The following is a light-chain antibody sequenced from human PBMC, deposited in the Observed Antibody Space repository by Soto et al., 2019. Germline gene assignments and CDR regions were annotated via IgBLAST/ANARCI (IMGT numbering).Light chain of an antibody. Sequence: QSVLTQSPSASASLGASVKLTCTLSSGHSSYAIAWHQQQPEKGPRYLMKLNSDGSHSKGDGIPDRFSGSSSGAERYLTISSLQSEDEADYYCQTWGTCTYWVFGGGTKLTVL. CDR3: QTWGTCTYWV. CDR1: SGHSSYA. CDR2: LNSDGSH. V-gene: IGLV4-69*01. J-gene: IGLJ3*02.